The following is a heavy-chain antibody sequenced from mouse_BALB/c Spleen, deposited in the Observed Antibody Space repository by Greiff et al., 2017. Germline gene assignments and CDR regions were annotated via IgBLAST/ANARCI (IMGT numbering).Heavy chain of an antibody. CDR3: ARRYYYGNRYYAMDY. CDR1: GFSLSRYS. Sequence: VQRVESGPGLAAPSQSLSITCTVSGFSLSRYSVHWVRQPPGKGLEWLGMIWGGGSTDYNTALTSRLSISKDNSKSQVVLKRNSLQTDDTAMYYCARRYYYGNRYYAMDYGGQGTTGTVSS. V-gene: IGHV2-6-4*01. D-gene: IGHD2-1*01. CDR2: IWGGGST. J-gene: IGHJ4*01.